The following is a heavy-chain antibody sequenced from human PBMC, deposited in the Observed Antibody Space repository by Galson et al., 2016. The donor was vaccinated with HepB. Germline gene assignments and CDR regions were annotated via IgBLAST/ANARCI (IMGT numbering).Heavy chain of an antibody. CDR1: GFSVTSNY. CDR3: ARDSYYGSGILND. J-gene: IGHJ4*02. CDR2: VYSGGSA. Sequence: SLRLSCAASGFSVTSNYMTWVRQAPGKGLQWVSAVYSGGSAYYADSVKGRFTISRDHSKNTLYLQMNSLRVEDTAVYYCARDSYYGSGILNDWGQGTLVTVSS. V-gene: IGHV3-53*01. D-gene: IGHD3-10*01.